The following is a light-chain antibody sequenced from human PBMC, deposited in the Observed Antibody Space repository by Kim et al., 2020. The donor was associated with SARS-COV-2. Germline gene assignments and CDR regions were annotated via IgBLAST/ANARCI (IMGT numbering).Light chain of an antibody. Sequence: CLTTGERASISRRARQSVSSDLGWYQQKPGQGPRLLRYEADNRATGIPTRFSGSGSGTDFTITISSLETEDFAVYYCQQHSNWPTFGGGTKVDIK. J-gene: IGKJ4*01. CDR1: QSVSSD. CDR3: QQHSNWPT. V-gene: IGKV3-11*01. CDR2: EAD.